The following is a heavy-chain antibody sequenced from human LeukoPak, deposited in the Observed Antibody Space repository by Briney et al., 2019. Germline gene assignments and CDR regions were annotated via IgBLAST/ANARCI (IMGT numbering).Heavy chain of an antibody. V-gene: IGHV6-1*01. J-gene: IGHJ2*01. CDR1: GDSVSNNRAA. D-gene: IGHD1/OR15-1a*01. CDR3: ARDAGEQAYRYFDL. CDR2: TYYRSKWYN. Sequence: SQTLSLTCAISGDSVSNNRAAWNWIRQSPSRGLEWLGRTYYRSKWYNDYAVSVKSRITINPDTSKNQFSLQLNSVTPEDAAVYYCARDAGEQAYRYFDLWGRGILVTVSS.